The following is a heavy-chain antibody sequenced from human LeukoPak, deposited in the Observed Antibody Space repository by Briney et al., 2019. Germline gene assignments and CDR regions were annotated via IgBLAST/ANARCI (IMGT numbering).Heavy chain of an antibody. D-gene: IGHD3-9*01. CDR1: GGSLSSYS. V-gene: IGHV4-4*07. CDR2: IYTSGST. Sequence: SETLSLTCTVSGGSLSSYSWSWIRQPAGKGLEWIGRIYTSGSTSYNPSLTSRVSMSLDASKKQISLKLSSVTAADTAVYYCARETLTFPDFCGQGTLVTVSS. CDR3: ARETLTFPDF. J-gene: IGHJ4*02.